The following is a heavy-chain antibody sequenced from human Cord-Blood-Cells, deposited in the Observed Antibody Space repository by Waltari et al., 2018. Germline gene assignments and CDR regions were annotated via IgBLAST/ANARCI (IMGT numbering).Heavy chain of an antibody. CDR3: ASKWNYYFDY. D-gene: IGHD1-7*01. J-gene: IGHJ4*02. V-gene: IGHV4-39*01. CDR1: GGSISSSSYY. CDR2: IYYSGST. Sequence: QPQLQESGPGLVKPSETLSLTCTVSGGSISSSSYYWGWIRQPPGKGLEWIGSIYYSGSTYYNPSLKSRVTISVDTSKNQFSLKLSSVTAADTDVYYCASKWNYYFDYWGQGTLVTVSS.